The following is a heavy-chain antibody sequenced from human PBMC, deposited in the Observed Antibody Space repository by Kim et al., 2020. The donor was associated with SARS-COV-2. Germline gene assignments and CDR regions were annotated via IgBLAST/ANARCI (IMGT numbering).Heavy chain of an antibody. CDR3: ARVISGWYPFDY. CDR1: GGSFSGYY. D-gene: IGHD6-19*01. Sequence: SETLSPTCAVYGGSFSGYYWSWIRQPPGKGLEWIGEINHSGSTNYNPSLKSRVTISVDTSKNQFSLKLSSVTAADTAVYYCARVISGWYPFDYWGQGTLVTVSS. CDR2: INHSGST. V-gene: IGHV4-34*01. J-gene: IGHJ4*02.